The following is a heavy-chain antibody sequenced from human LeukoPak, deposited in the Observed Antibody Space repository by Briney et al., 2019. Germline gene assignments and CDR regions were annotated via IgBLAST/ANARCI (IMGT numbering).Heavy chain of an antibody. CDR3: ARVGTYGSGSYLSWLDY. CDR2: INYSGST. CDR1: GGSISSYY. Sequence: PSATLSLTCTVSGGSISSYYWSWIRQPPGKGLEWIGYINYSGSTNYIPSLKSRVSISVDTSKNQFSLNLSSVTAADTAVYYCARVGTYGSGSYLSWLDYWGQGTLVTVSS. J-gene: IGHJ4*02. V-gene: IGHV4-59*01. D-gene: IGHD3-10*01.